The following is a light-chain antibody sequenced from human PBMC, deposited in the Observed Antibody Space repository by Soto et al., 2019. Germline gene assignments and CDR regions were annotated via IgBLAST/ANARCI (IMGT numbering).Light chain of an antibody. J-gene: IGKJ1*01. V-gene: IGKV1-17*01. CDR3: LQHNSYPRT. CDR2: VAS. CDR1: QGIRNE. Sequence: DIQMTQSLSSLSASVGDRVTITCRASQGIRNELGWFQQKPGKAPKRLIYVASNLQSGVPSRFSGSGSGTEFTLTISSLQPEDFATYYCLQHNSYPRTFGQGTKVEIK.